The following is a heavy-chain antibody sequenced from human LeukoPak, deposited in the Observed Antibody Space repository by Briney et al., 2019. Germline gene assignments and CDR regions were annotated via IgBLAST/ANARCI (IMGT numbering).Heavy chain of an antibody. CDR3: ARGPPSNYFDY. CDR1: GGSISSGGYY. V-gene: IGHV4-31*03. CDR2: IYYSGST. Sequence: SQTLSLTCTDSGGSISSGGYYWSWIRQHPGKGLEWIGYIYYSGSTYYNPSLKSRVTISVDTSKNQFSLKLSSVTAADTAVYYCARGPPSNYFDYWGQGTLVTVSS. J-gene: IGHJ4*02.